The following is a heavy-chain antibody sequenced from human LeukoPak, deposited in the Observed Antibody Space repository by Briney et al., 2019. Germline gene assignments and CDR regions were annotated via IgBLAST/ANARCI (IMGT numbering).Heavy chain of an antibody. CDR2: IYYSGST. J-gene: IGHJ4*02. Sequence: SETLSLTCTVSGGSVSSGSYYWSWVRQPPGKVLEWIGYIYYSGSTNYNPSLKSRFTISVDTSKNQFSLKLSSVTAADTAVYYCAADILYGSGFLAYWGQGTLVTVSS. CDR1: GGSVSSGSYY. V-gene: IGHV4-61*01. CDR3: AADILYGSGFLAY. D-gene: IGHD3-10*01.